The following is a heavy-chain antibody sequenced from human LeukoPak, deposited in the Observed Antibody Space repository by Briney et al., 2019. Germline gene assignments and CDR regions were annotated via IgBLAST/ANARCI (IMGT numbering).Heavy chain of an antibody. V-gene: IGHV3-9*03. J-gene: IGHJ4*02. CDR3: ARSYGSGSYYNYFDY. D-gene: IGHD3-10*01. CDR2: ISWNSGSI. Sequence: PGRSLRLSCAASGFTFDDYAMHWVRQAPGKGLEWVSGISWNSGSIGYADSVKGRFTISRDNAKNSLYLQMNSLRAEDMALYYCARSYGSGSYYNYFDYWGQGTLVTVSS. CDR1: GFTFDDYA.